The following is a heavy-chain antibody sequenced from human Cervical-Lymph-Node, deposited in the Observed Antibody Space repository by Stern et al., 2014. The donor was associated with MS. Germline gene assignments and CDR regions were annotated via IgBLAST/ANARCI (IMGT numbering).Heavy chain of an antibody. CDR1: DGFISGYY. D-gene: IGHD3-9*01. V-gene: IGHV4-59*01. CDR2: IRYSGST. CDR3: ARHHYARNTRQLVTFDM. Sequence: QVQLQESGPGLVKLSETLSLTCTVSDGFISGYYWSWIRQPPGKGPEWIAYIRYSGSTSCNPSLRSRVTISVDTSKNQFSLKLSSVTAADAAVYYCARHHYARNTRQLVTFDMWGQGTMVTVSS. J-gene: IGHJ3*02.